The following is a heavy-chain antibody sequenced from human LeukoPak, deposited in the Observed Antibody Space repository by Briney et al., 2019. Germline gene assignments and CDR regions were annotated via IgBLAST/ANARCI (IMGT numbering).Heavy chain of an antibody. CDR2: IYSGGST. V-gene: IGHV3-66*02. J-gene: IGHJ4*02. D-gene: IGHD1-26*01. Sequence: GGSLRLSCAASGFTFSSYAMSWVRQAPGKGLEWVSVIYSGGSTYYADSVKGRFTISRDNSKNTLYLQMNSLRAEDTAVYYCAIGRGGYDYWGQGTLVTVSS. CDR1: GFTFSSYA. CDR3: AIGRGGYDY.